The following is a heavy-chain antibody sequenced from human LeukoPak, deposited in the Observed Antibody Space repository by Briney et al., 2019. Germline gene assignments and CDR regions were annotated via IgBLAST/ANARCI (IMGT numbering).Heavy chain of an antibody. V-gene: IGHV4-34*01. Sequence: SETLSLTCAVYGGSLSHYYWNWIRQSPGKGLEWIGEINHSGSTTYNPSLKSRVTISIDTSKNQFSLRLASVTAADTAVYYCARIPVIWFGENVEDYWGQGTLVTVSS. CDR3: ARIPVIWFGENVEDY. CDR2: INHSGST. CDR1: GGSLSHYY. D-gene: IGHD3-10*01. J-gene: IGHJ4*02.